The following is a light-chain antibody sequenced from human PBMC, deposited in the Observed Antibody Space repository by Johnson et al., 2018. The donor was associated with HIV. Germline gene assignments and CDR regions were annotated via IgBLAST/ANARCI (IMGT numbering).Light chain of an antibody. CDR2: DNN. Sequence: QSVLTQPPSVSAAPGQKVTISCSGSSSNIGNNYVSWYQQLPGTAPKFLIYDNNNRPSGIPDRISGSKSGTSATLGITRLQTGDEADYYCGTWDSSLSADVFGPGTKVTVL. CDR1: SSNIGNNY. V-gene: IGLV1-51*01. J-gene: IGLJ1*01. CDR3: GTWDSSLSADV.